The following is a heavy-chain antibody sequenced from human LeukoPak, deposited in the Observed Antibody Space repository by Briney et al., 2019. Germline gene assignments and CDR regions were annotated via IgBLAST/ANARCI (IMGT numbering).Heavy chain of an antibody. D-gene: IGHD6-19*01. CDR1: GYTFTSYG. V-gene: IGHV1-18*01. Sequence: GASVKVSCKASGYTFTSYGISWVRQAPGQGLEWMGWISAYNGNTNYAQKLQGRVTMTTDTSTSTAYMELRSLRSDDTAVYYCARDSKWLVPQNYFDYWGQGTLVTVSS. J-gene: IGHJ4*02. CDR3: ARDSKWLVPQNYFDY. CDR2: ISAYNGNT.